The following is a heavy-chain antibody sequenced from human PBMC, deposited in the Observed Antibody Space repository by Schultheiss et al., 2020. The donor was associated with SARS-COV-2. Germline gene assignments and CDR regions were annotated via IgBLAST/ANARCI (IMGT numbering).Heavy chain of an antibody. CDR3: ASSVYSSSLPIDYYYYYMDV. J-gene: IGHJ6*03. Sequence: SETLSLTCTVSGGSISSYYWGWIRQPPGKGLEWIGRIYTSGSTNYNPSLKSRVTMSVDTSKNQFSLKLSSVTDADTAVYYCASSVYSSSLPIDYYYYYMDVWGKGTTVTVSS. CDR2: IYTSGST. CDR1: GGSISSYY. V-gene: IGHV4-4*07. D-gene: IGHD6-6*01.